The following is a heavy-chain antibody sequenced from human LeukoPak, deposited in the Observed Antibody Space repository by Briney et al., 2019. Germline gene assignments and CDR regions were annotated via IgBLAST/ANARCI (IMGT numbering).Heavy chain of an antibody. D-gene: IGHD3-16*01. Sequence: GGSLRLSCAASGFTFSNAGMSWVRQAPGKGLEWVGRIRSKTDGGTTDYAAPVKGRFTISRDDSKNTLYLQMNSLETEDTAVYYCTANYDYVWGSDYWGQGTLVTVSS. V-gene: IGHV3-15*01. CDR1: GFTFSNAG. J-gene: IGHJ4*02. CDR2: IRSKTDGGTT. CDR3: TANYDYVWGSDY.